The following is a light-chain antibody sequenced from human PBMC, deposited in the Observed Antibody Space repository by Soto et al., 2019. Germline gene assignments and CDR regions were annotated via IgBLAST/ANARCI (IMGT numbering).Light chain of an antibody. CDR2: DDT. CDR1: NIDTKS. Sequence: SYELTQPPSVSVAPGQTAKITCAGDNIDTKSMHWYQQRPGPAPVLVVHDDTDRAAGIPERFSGSKSGGTATLTISRVEAGDEADYYCQVWDIITYHVVFGGGTKVTVL. V-gene: IGLV3-21*02. J-gene: IGLJ2*01. CDR3: QVWDIITYHVV.